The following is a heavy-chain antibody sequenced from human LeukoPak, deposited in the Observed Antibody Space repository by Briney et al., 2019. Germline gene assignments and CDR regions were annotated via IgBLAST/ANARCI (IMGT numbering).Heavy chain of an antibody. J-gene: IGHJ4*02. V-gene: IGHV4-59*08. CDR1: GGSISTYY. Sequence: SETLSLTCTVSGGSISTYYWSWIRQPPGKGLEWIGYIHYSGTTNYNPSLKNRVTISLDTSKNQFSLNLGSVTAADTAVYFCARMGGYSGYATHWGQGTLVTVSP. D-gene: IGHD5-12*01. CDR3: ARMGGYSGYATH. CDR2: IHYSGTT.